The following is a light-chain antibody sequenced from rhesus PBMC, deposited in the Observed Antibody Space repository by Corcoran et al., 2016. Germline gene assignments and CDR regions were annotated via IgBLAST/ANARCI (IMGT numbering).Light chain of an antibody. CDR1: ERVGSY. V-gene: IGKV3-40*03. CDR3: QQYNDLLYS. J-gene: IGKJ2*01. Sequence: EIVMTQSPATLSLSPGETATLSCRASERVGSYLAWYQQKPGQAPKLLVPSADVRATGIPDRFSGSGSRTEFTLTISRLEPEDFGVYHCQQYNDLLYSFGQGTKVEIK. CDR2: SAD.